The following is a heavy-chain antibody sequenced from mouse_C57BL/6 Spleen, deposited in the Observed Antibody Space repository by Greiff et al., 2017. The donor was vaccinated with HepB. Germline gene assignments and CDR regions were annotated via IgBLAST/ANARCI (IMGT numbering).Heavy chain of an antibody. J-gene: IGHJ2*01. D-gene: IGHD2-10*01. Sequence: VQLKESGPELVKPGASVKMSCKASGYTFTDYNMHWVKQSHGKSLEWIGYINPNNGGTSYNQKFKGKATLTVNKSSSTAYMELRSLTSEDSAVYYCALPYYFDYWGQGTTLTVSS. CDR2: INPNNGGT. V-gene: IGHV1-22*01. CDR1: GYTFTDYN. CDR3: ALPYYFDY.